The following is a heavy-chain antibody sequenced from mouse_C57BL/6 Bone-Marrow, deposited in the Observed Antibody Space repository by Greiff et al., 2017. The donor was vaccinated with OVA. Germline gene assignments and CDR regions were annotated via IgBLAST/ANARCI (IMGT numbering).Heavy chain of an antibody. CDR1: GYSITSGYY. Sequence: ESGPGLVKPSQSLSLTCSVTGYSITSGYYWNWIRQLPGNKLEWMGYISYDGSNNYNPSLKNRISITRDTSKNQFFLKLNSVTTEDTATYYCARVSYYFDYWGQGTTLTVSS. V-gene: IGHV3-6*01. CDR2: ISYDGSN. J-gene: IGHJ2*01. CDR3: ARVSYYFDY.